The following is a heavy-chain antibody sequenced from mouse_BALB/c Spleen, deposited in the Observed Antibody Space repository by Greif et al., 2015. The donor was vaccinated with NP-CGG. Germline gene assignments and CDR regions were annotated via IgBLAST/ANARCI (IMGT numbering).Heavy chain of an antibody. V-gene: IGHV5-12-1*01. CDR2: ISSGGGST. D-gene: IGHD4-1*01. CDR3: ARPRLGRWYFDY. Sequence: EVQVVESGGGLVKPGGSLKLSCAASGFAFNSYDMSWVRQTPEKRLEWVAYISSGGGSTYYPDTVKGRFTISRDNAKNTLYLQMSSLKSGDTAMYYCARPRLGRWYFDYWGQGTTLTVSS. CDR1: GFAFNSYD. J-gene: IGHJ2*01.